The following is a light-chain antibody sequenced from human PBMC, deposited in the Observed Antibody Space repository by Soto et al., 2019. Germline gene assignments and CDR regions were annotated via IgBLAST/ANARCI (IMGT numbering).Light chain of an antibody. CDR2: EVS. CDR3: ISYTSSSTLV. J-gene: IGLJ1*01. CDR1: SSDVGGYNY. V-gene: IGLV2-14*01. Sequence: QSVLTQPASVSGSPGQSITISCPGTSSDVGGYNYVSWYQQYPGNAPKLMIYEVSNRPSGVPNRFSGSKSGNTASLTISGLQAEDEADYYCISYTSSSTLVFGTGTKVTVL.